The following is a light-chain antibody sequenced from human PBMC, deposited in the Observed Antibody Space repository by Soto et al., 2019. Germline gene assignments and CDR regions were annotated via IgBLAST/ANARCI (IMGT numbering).Light chain of an antibody. CDR3: QQSNSFPRT. V-gene: IGKV1-12*01. CDR2: AAS. CDR1: QAVSTW. Sequence: DIQMTQSPSFVSASVGDRVTITCRASQAVSTWLAWYQQKPGAAPKLLIYAASTLQSGVPSRFSGSGSRTDFTLTIRSQQPEDFATYYCQQSNSFPRTFGGGTKVEIK. J-gene: IGKJ4*01.